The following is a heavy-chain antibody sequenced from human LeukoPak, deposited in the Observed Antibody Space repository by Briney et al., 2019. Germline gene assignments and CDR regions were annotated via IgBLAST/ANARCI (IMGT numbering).Heavy chain of an antibody. J-gene: IGHJ4*02. CDR1: GGSISSGDYY. V-gene: IGHV4-30-4*01. Sequence: SETLSLTCTVSGGSISSGDYYWSWIRQPPGKGLEWIGYIYYSGSTNYNPSLKSRVTISVDTSKNQFSLKLSSVTAADTAVYYCARRAGYSSGWYNYWGQGTLVTVSS. CDR3: ARRAGYSSGWYNY. D-gene: IGHD6-19*01. CDR2: IYYSGST.